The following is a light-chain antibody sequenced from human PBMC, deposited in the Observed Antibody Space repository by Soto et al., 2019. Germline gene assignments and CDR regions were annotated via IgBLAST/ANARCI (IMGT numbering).Light chain of an antibody. CDR1: SSNIGNNH. CDR3: GSWDRSLRGWV. CDR2: DNN. Sequence: QSVLTQPHSVSAAPGQTVTVSCSGSSSNIGNNHVSWYQHLPGTAPKVLIYDNNKRPSGIPDRFSGSKSATSATLDITGLQTGDEADYYCGSWDRSLRGWVFGGGTKLTVL. V-gene: IGLV1-51*01. J-gene: IGLJ3*02.